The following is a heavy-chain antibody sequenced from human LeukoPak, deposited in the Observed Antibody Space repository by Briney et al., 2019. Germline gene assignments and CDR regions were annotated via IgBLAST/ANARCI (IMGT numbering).Heavy chain of an antibody. CDR3: ARGYSSEPPEWFDP. J-gene: IGHJ5*02. V-gene: IGHV4-39*07. Sequence: PSETLSLTCTVSGGSISSSSYYWGWIRQPPGKGLEWIGSIYYSGSTYYNPSLKSRVTISVDTSKNQFSLKLSSVTAADTAVYYCARGYSSEPPEWFDPWGQGTLVTVSS. D-gene: IGHD6-25*01. CDR2: IYYSGST. CDR1: GGSISSSSYY.